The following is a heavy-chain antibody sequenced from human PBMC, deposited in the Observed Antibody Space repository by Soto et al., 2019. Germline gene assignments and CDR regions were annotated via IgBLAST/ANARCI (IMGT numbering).Heavy chain of an antibody. D-gene: IGHD3-22*01. CDR2: ISGSGDNT. CDR1: GFTFSSYA. J-gene: IGHJ5*02. CDR3: AKDVMISARRGWFDA. V-gene: IGHV3-23*01. Sequence: GGSLRLSCAASGFTFSSYAMNWVRQAPGKGLEWVSVISGSGDNTYYADSVNGRFTISRDNFKNTLYLHMNNLGAEDTAIYYCAKDVMISARRGWFDAWGQGTLVTVSS.